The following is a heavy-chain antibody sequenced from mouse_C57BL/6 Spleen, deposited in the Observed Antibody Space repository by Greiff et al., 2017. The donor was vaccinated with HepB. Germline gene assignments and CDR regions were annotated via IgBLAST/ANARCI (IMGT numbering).Heavy chain of an antibody. J-gene: IGHJ1*03. D-gene: IGHD3-3*01. V-gene: IGHV1-47*01. CDR1: GYTFTTYP. CDR2: FHPYNDDT. Sequence: VKLQESGAELVKPGASVKMSCKASGYTFTTYPIEWMKQNHGKSLEWIGNFHPYNDDTKYNEKFKGKATLTVEKSSSTVYLELSRLTSDDSAVYYCARGGRQIRGYFDVWGTGTTVTVSS. CDR3: ARGGRQIRGYFDV.